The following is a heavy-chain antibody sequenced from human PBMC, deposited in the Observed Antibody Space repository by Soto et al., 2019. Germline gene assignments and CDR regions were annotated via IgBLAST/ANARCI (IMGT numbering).Heavy chain of an antibody. V-gene: IGHV1-46*01. J-gene: IGHJ3*02. CDR3: ARGAPGYVFDI. CDR1: GYTFTSYY. CDR2: INPSGGST. Sequence: SVKVSCKASGYTFTSYYMHWVRQAPGQGLEWMGIINPSGGSTSYAQKFQGRDTMTRDTSTSTVYMELSRLRSEDTAVYYCARGAPGYVFDIWGQGTMVTVSS.